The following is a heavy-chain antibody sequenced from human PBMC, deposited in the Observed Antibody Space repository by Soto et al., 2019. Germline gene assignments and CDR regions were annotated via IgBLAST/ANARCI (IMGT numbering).Heavy chain of an antibody. Sequence: EVQLVESGGGLVKPGGSLRLSCAASGFIFSAYTMTWVRQAPGKGLEWVSSISSSSSYIYYADSVKGRFTISRDNAKNSLYLQMNSLRAEDTALYYCARRRSTVTTAWFYHAMDVWGQGTTVTVSS. V-gene: IGHV3-21*01. CDR3: ARRRSTVTTAWFYHAMDV. CDR1: GFIFSAYT. CDR2: ISSSSSYI. J-gene: IGHJ6*02. D-gene: IGHD4-17*01.